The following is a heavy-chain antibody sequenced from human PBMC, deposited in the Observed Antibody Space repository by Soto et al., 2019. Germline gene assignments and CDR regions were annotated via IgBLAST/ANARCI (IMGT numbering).Heavy chain of an antibody. Sequence: GGSLRLSCAASGFTFSSYGMHWVRQAPGKGLEWVAVISYDGSNKYYADSVKGRFTISRDNSKNTLYLQMNSLRAEDTAVYYCAKDSHFGRGRIAAADALDPWGQGTLVTVSS. CDR3: AKDSHFGRGRIAAADALDP. CDR2: ISYDGSNK. D-gene: IGHD6-13*01. V-gene: IGHV3-30*18. J-gene: IGHJ5*02. CDR1: GFTFSSYG.